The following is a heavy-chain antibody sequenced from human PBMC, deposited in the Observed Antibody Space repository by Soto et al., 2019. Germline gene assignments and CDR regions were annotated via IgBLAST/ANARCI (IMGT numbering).Heavy chain of an antibody. CDR2: IYYSGST. CDR3: ARSRLRYFDWLSKPLDY. V-gene: IGHV4-30-4*01. D-gene: IGHD3-9*01. CDR1: GGSISSGDYY. J-gene: IGHJ4*02. Sequence: QVQLQESGPGLVKPSQTLSLTCTVSGGSISSGDYYWSWIRQPPGKGLEWIGYIYYSGSTYYNPSLKGRVTISGDTSKNQFSLKLSSVTAADTAVYYWARSRLRYFDWLSKPLDYWGQGTLVTVSS.